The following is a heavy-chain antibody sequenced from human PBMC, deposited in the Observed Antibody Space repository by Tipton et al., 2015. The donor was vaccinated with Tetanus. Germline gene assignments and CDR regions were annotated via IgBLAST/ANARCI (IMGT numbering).Heavy chain of an antibody. J-gene: IGHJ4*02. CDR2: IYYSGST. Sequence: TLSLTCTVSGGSVGRSSHYWTWIRQPPGKELEWVGYIYYSGSTNYNPSLKSRVTISVDTSKNQFSLKLSSVTAADTAVYYCARGTGDYWGQGTLVTVSS. CDR1: GGSVGRSSHY. CDR3: ARGTGDY. V-gene: IGHV4-61*01. D-gene: IGHD1-14*01.